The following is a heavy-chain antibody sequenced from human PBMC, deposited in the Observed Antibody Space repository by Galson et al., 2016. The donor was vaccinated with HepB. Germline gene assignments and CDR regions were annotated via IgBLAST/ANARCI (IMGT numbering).Heavy chain of an antibody. J-gene: IGHJ4*02. V-gene: IGHV3-48*02. CDR3: ARDMGQYYYDSSGSFDH. D-gene: IGHD3-22*01. CDR2: ISGSSGTI. CDR1: GFTFSNYN. Sequence: SLRLSCAASGFTFSNYNMNWVRQAPGKGLEWVSYISGSSGTISYADSLTGRFTISRDNVKNSLYLQMSSLRDEDTAVYYCARDMGQYYYDSSGSFDHWGQGAPVTVSS.